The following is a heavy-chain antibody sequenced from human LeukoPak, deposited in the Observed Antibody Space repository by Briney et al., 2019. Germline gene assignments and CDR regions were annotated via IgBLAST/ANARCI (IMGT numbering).Heavy chain of an antibody. J-gene: IGHJ4*02. CDR1: GYTFTSYG. V-gene: IGHV1-18*01. CDR2: IDASNGNT. D-gene: IGHD3-16*01. CDR3: ARDYDYVPDF. Sequence: GASVKVSCKASGYTFTSYGISWVRQAPGQGLEWMGWIDASNGNTNYAQKVQGRVTITTDTSTTTAYMELRSLRFDDTAVYYCARDYDYVPDFWGQGTLVTVSS.